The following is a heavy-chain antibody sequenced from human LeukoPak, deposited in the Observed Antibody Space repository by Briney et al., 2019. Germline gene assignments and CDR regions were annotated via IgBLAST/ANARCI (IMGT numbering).Heavy chain of an antibody. V-gene: IGHV4-34*01. CDR3: ARALSGYSYGLH. D-gene: IGHD5-18*01. Sequence: GSLRLSCVASGFTFSSYSMNWVRQAPGKGLEWIGEINHRGSTNYNPSLKSRVTISVDKSKNQFSLKLSSVTAADTAVYYCARALSGYSYGLHWGQGTLVTVSS. CDR2: INHRGST. J-gene: IGHJ4*02. CDR1: GFTFSSYS.